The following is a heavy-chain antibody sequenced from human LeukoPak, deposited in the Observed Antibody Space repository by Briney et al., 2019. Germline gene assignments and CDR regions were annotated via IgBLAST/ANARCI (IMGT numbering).Heavy chain of an antibody. D-gene: IGHD3-22*01. CDR2: ISSSSSYI. CDR1: GFTFSSYS. V-gene: IGHV3-21*01. Sequence: GGSLRLSCAASGFTFSSYSMNWVRQAPGKGLEWVSSISSSSSYIYYADSVKGRFTISRDNAKNSLYLQMNSLRAEDTAVCYCARDKTYYDSSGFLRGYYGMDVWGQGTTVTVSS. J-gene: IGHJ6*02. CDR3: ARDKTYYDSSGFLRGYYGMDV.